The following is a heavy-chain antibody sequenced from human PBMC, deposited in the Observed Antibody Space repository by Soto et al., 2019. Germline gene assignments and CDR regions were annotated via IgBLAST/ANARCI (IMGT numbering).Heavy chain of an antibody. Sequence: GGSLRLSCAASGFTFSSYDMHWVRQATGKGLEWVSAIGTAGDTYYPGSVKGRFTISRENAKNSLYLQMNSLRAGDTAVYYCARAAAYHTPYDDYGMDVWGQGTTVTVSS. J-gene: IGHJ6*02. CDR2: IGTAGDT. CDR3: ARAAAYHTPYDDYGMDV. V-gene: IGHV3-13*01. D-gene: IGHD6-13*01. CDR1: GFTFSSYD.